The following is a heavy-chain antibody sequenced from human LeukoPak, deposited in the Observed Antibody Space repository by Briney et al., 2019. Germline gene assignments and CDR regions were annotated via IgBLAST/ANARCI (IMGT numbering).Heavy chain of an antibody. CDR1: GGTFSSYA. J-gene: IGHJ3*02. V-gene: IGHV1-69*01. Sequence: ASVKVSCKASGGTFSSYAISWARQAPGQGLEWMGGIIPIFGTANYAQKFQGRVTITADESTSTAYMELSSLRSEDTAVYYCARDSPPRPITMVRGVMLGAFDIWGQGTMVTVSS. D-gene: IGHD3-10*01. CDR2: IIPIFGTA. CDR3: ARDSPPRPITMVRGVMLGAFDI.